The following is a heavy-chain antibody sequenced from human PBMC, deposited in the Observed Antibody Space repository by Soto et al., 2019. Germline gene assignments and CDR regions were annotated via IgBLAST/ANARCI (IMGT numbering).Heavy chain of an antibody. CDR2: IIPIFGTA. D-gene: IGHD3-16*02. CDR1: GGTFSSYA. Sequence: QVQLVQSGAEVKKPGSSVKVSCKASGGTFSSYAISWVRQAPGQGLEWMGGIIPIFGTANYAQKFQGRVTITADESTSTAYMELGSLRSEDTAVYYCARDLGDLSPHIGGGYGMDVWGQGTTVTVSS. V-gene: IGHV1-69*01. J-gene: IGHJ6*02. CDR3: ARDLGDLSPHIGGGYGMDV.